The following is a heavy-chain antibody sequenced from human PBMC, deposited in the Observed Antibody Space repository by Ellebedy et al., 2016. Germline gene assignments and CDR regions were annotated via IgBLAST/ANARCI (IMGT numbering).Heavy chain of an antibody. D-gene: IGHD4-23*01. CDR3: ARSADYGGNPSAFDI. CDR1: GYTFTSYG. CDR2: ISAYNGNT. J-gene: IGHJ3*02. Sequence: ASVKVSCKASGYTFTSYGISWVRQAPGQGLEWMGWISAYNGNTNYAQKLQGRVTMTTDTSTSTAYMELRSLRSDDTAVYYCARSADYGGNPSAFDIWGQGTMVTVSS. V-gene: IGHV1-18*04.